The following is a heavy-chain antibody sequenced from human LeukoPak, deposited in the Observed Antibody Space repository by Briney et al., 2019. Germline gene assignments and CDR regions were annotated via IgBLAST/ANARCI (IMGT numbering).Heavy chain of an antibody. CDR1: GFAFSTYS. V-gene: IGHV3-48*02. CDR3: ARDAAFSAFNM. J-gene: IGHJ3*02. D-gene: IGHD2-15*01. Sequence: GESLRLSCAASGFAFSTYSMNWVRQAPGNGLEWVSSISSSTATIHYADSVKGRFTISRDNAKNSLYLRMNSLRDEDTAVYYCARDAAFSAFNMWGQGTMVTVSS. CDR2: ISSSTATI.